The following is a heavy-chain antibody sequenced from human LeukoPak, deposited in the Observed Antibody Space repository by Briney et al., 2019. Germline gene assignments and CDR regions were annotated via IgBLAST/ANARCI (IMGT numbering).Heavy chain of an antibody. V-gene: IGHV1-46*01. D-gene: IGHD5-18*01. Sequence: ASVKVSCKASGYTFTSYYMHWVRQAPGQGLEWMGIINPSGGSTSYAQKFQGRVTMTRDTSTSTVHMELSSLRSEDTAVYYCATAAYSYGSPFDYWGQGTLVTVSS. CDR3: ATAAYSYGSPFDY. CDR2: INPSGGST. J-gene: IGHJ4*02. CDR1: GYTFTSYY.